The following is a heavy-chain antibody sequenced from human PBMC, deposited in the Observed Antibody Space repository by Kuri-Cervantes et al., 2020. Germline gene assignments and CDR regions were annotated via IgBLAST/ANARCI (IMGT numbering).Heavy chain of an antibody. CDR1: GYTFTSYD. CDR3: ATITNGDYDVLGYYYYYMDV. CDR2: MNPNSGNT. J-gene: IGHJ6*03. D-gene: IGHD4-17*01. Sequence: ASVKVSCKASGYTFTSYDINWVRQATGQGLEWMGWMNPNSGNTGYAQKFQGRVTMTRNTSISTAYMELSSLRSEDTAVYYCATITNGDYDVLGYYYYYMDVWGKGTTVTVSS. V-gene: IGHV1-8*01.